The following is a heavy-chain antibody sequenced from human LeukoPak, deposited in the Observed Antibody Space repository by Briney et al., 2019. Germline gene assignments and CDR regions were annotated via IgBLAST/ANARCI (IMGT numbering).Heavy chain of an antibody. J-gene: IGHJ4*02. CDR3: ASYVRTGVPAANFDY. V-gene: IGHV4-30-4*01. Sequence: SQTLSLTCTVSGGSISSGDYYWSWIRQPPGKGLEWIGYIYYSGSTYYNPSLKSRVTISVDTSKNQFSLKLGSVTAADTAVYYCASYVRTGVPAANFDYWGQGTLVTVSS. D-gene: IGHD2-2*01. CDR2: IYYSGST. CDR1: GGSISSGDYY.